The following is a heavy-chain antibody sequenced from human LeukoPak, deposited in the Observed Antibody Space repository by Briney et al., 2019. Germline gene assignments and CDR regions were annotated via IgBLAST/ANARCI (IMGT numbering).Heavy chain of an antibody. J-gene: IGHJ4*02. CDR3: ARAPKPDTYYDFWSGYPDY. Sequence: GASVKVSCKASGYTFTSYDINWVRQATGQGLEWMGWMNPNSGNTGYAQKFQGRVTMTRSTSISTAYMELSSLRSEDTAVYYCARAPKPDTYYDFWSGYPDYWGQGTLVTVSS. CDR1: GYTFTSYD. D-gene: IGHD3-3*01. V-gene: IGHV1-8*01. CDR2: MNPNSGNT.